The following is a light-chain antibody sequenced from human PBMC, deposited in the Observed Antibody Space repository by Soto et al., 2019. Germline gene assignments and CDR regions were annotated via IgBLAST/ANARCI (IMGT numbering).Light chain of an antibody. CDR1: QSISIF. Sequence: DIQMTQPPSSLSASVGDRVTITCRTSQSISIFLNWYQQKPGKAPKLLIYGASTLQRGVPSRFSGSGSGTDFTLTISRLQAEDFATYYCQRSYSSPPWAFGQGTKVDIK. V-gene: IGKV1-39*01. J-gene: IGKJ1*01. CDR3: QRSYSSPPWA. CDR2: GAS.